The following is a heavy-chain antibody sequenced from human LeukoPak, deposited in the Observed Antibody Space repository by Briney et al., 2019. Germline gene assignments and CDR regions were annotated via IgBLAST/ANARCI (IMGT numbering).Heavy chain of an antibody. Sequence: GGSLRLSCAASGFTFSTYTRHWVRQALGKGLGWGALISNDGSNQYYADPLKGRFTISRDNSKNTLYLQMNSLRAEDTAVYYCARPTMVYTITDAFDIWGQGTMVAVSS. CDR2: ISNDGSNQ. CDR1: GFTFSTYT. V-gene: IGHV3-30-3*01. D-gene: IGHD2-8*01. CDR3: ARPTMVYTITDAFDI. J-gene: IGHJ3*02.